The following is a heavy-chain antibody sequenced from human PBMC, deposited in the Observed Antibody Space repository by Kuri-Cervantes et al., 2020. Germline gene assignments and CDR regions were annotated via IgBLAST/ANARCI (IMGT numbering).Heavy chain of an antibody. CDR1: GGSINNFY. CDR2: INHSGST. D-gene: IGHD4-11*01. V-gene: IGHV4-34*01. J-gene: IGHJ6*03. Sequence: SETLSLTCTVSGGSINNFYWSWIRQPPGKGLEWIGEINHSGSTNYNPSLKSRVTISVDTSKNQFSLKLSSVTAADTAVYYCARGLTGHRYYYYYYMDVWGKGTTVTVSS. CDR3: ARGLTGHRYYYYYYMDV.